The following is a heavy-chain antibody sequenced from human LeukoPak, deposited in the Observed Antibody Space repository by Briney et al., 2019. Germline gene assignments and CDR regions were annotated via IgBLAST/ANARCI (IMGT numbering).Heavy chain of an antibody. CDR3: ARDRIQLWRDDAFDI. CDR2: ISYDGSNK. Sequence: GGSLRLSCAASGFTFSSYAMNWVRQAPGKGLEWVAVISYDGSNKYYADSVKGRFTISRDNSKNTLYLQMNSLRAEDTAVYYCARDRIQLWRDDAFDIWGQGKMVTVSS. D-gene: IGHD5-18*01. V-gene: IGHV3-30-3*01. J-gene: IGHJ3*02. CDR1: GFTFSSYA.